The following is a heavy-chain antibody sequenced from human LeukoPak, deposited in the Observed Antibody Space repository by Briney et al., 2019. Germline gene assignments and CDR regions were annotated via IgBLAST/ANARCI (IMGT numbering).Heavy chain of an antibody. CDR2: IYPGDSDT. J-gene: IGHJ3*01. D-gene: IGHD2-2*03. V-gene: IGHV5-51*01. Sequence: PGESLKISCKGSGYSFTNYWIGWVRQMPGKGLEWMGIIYPGDSDTRYSPSFQGQVTISADKSISTAYLQWSSLKASDTGMYYCARQRGYRMTKDGFDVWGQGTMVTVSS. CDR3: ARQRGYRMTKDGFDV. CDR1: GYSFTNYW.